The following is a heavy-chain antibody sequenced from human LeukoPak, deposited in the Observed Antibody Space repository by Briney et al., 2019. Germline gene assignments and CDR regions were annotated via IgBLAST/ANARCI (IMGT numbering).Heavy chain of an antibody. D-gene: IGHD3-3*01. V-gene: IGHV4-31*03. Sequence: SETLSRTCTVSGDSISSGAYYWSWIRQHPGKGLEWIGYIYYSGSTDYNPSLKSRVTVSVDKSNKQFSLKLSSVTAADTAVYYCARGGYDFWSGYSNDAFDIWGQGTMVTVSS. J-gene: IGHJ3*02. CDR2: IYYSGST. CDR3: ARGGYDFWSGYSNDAFDI. CDR1: GDSISSGAYY.